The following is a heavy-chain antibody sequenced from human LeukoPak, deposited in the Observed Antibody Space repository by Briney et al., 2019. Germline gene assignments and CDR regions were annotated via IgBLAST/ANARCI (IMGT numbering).Heavy chain of an antibody. J-gene: IGHJ4*02. V-gene: IGHV3-73*01. CDR1: GFTFSGSA. D-gene: IGHD3-10*01. Sequence: GGSLRLSCAASGFTFSGSAVHWVRQASGKGLEWVGRIRSKANYYATAYAASVKGRFTVSRDNSKTTAYLQMNRLKTEDTAVYYCTGSFGELTFFDYWGQGTLVTVSS. CDR2: IRSKANYYAT. CDR3: TGSFGELTFFDY.